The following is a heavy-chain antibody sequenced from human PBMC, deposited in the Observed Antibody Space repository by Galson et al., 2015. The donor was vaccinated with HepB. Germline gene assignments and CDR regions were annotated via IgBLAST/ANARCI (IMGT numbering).Heavy chain of an antibody. CDR2: IDRGDGT. CDR1: GFTVSSNY. V-gene: IGHV3-53*01. CDR3: ARSQGYQLLFDY. Sequence: SLRLSCAASGFTVSSNYMSWVRQAPGKGLEWVSLIDRGDGTYSADSVKGRFTISRDNSKNTLYLQMNSLRAEDTAVYYCARSQGYQLLFDYWGQGTLVTVSS. D-gene: IGHD2-2*01. J-gene: IGHJ4*02.